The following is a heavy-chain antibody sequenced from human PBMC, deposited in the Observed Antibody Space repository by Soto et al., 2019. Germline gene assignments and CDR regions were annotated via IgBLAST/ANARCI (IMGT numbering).Heavy chain of an antibody. CDR1: GDSINSSHW. V-gene: IGHV4-4*02. CDR2: MSHSGST. Sequence: SETLSLTCAVSGDSINSSHWWTWVRKHPGKGLEWIGQMSHSGSTNYNPSLTSRVNKSVDKSKNHLFLNLTCLTAADTPVYNCAARHFWSGPWTDTSLEYWGQVTLVSVS. J-gene: IGHJ4*02. D-gene: IGHD3-3*02. CDR3: AARHFWSGPWTDTSLEY.